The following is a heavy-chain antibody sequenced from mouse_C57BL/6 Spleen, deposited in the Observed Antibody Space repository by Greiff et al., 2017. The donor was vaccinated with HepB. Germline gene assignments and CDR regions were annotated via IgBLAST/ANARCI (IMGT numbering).Heavy chain of an antibody. V-gene: IGHV6-3*01. CDR3: TEGLLGTY. CDR2: IRLKSDNYAT. CDR1: GFTFSNYW. J-gene: IGHJ3*01. Sequence: EVQRVESGGGLVQPGGSMKLSCVASGFTFSNYWMNWVRQSPEKGLEWVAQIRLKSDNYATHYAESVKGRFTISRDDSKSSVYLQMNDLRAEDTGIYYCTEGLLGTYWGQGTLVTVSA. D-gene: IGHD2-1*01.